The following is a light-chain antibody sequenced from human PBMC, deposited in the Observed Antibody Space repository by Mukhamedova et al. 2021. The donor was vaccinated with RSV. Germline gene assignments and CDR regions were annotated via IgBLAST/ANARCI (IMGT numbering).Light chain of an antibody. CDR1: N. CDR2: DAS. Sequence: NLAWYQQKLGQAPRLLIYDASTRATGIPARFSGSGSGAEFTLTISSLQSEDFAVYYCQQYNRWPSFGGGTKVEI. CDR3: QQYNRWPS. J-gene: IGKJ4*01. V-gene: IGKV3-15*01.